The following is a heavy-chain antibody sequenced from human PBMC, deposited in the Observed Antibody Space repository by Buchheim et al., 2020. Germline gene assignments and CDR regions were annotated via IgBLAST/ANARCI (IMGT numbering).Heavy chain of an antibody. CDR3: ARVTTSAYCGGDCYPRGYFDL. Sequence: QVQLQESGPGLVKPSQTLSLTCSVSGVSITTDNYYWSWIRQPPGKGLEWIGYIYYSGSTYYNPSLKSRVTISVDTSKNQFSLKLSSVTAADTAVYYCARVTTSAYCGGDCYPRGYFDLWGRGTL. D-gene: IGHD2-21*02. V-gene: IGHV4-30-4*01. CDR2: IYYSGST. J-gene: IGHJ2*01. CDR1: GVSITTDNYY.